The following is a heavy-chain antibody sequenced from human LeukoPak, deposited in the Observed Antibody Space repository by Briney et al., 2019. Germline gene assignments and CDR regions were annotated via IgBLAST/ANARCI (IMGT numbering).Heavy chain of an antibody. CDR2: INHSGST. Sequence: SETLSLTCAVYGGSFSGYYWSWIRQPPGRGLEWIGEINHSGSTNYNPSLKSRVTISVDTSKNQFSLKLSSVTAADTAVYYCARGVYSSGWFRGYYFDYWGQGTLVTVSS. CDR3: ARGVYSSGWFRGYYFDY. D-gene: IGHD6-19*01. J-gene: IGHJ4*02. V-gene: IGHV4-34*01. CDR1: GGSFSGYY.